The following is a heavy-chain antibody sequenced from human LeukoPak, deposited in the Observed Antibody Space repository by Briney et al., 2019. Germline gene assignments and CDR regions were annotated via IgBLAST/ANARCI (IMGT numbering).Heavy chain of an antibody. J-gene: IGHJ5*01. D-gene: IGHD3-16*01. V-gene: IGHV4-4*07. CDR2: MSTSGST. CDR1: GGSLSDYY. CDR3: AREGGARGLPDS. Sequence: SETLSLTCTVSGGSLSDYYWSWIRQPAGKGLEWIGRMSTSGSTYYNPSVKSQVTLSVDTSKNQFSLKLTSVTAADTAAYYCAREGGARGLPDSWGQGTLVTVSS.